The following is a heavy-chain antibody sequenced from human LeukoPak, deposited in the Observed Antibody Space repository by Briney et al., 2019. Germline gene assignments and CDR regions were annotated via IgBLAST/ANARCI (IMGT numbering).Heavy chain of an antibody. Sequence: GASVKVSCKASGYTFTGYYMHWVRQAPGQGLEWMGWINPNSGGTNYAQKFQGRVTMTRDTSISTAYMELSRLRSDDTAVYYCARDRYYGSGSPVYWGQGTLVTVSS. CDR1: GYTFTGYY. CDR2: INPNSGGT. V-gene: IGHV1-2*02. CDR3: ARDRYYGSGSPVY. D-gene: IGHD3-10*01. J-gene: IGHJ4*02.